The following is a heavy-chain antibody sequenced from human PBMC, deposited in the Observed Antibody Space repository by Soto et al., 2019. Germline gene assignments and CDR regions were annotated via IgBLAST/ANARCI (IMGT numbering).Heavy chain of an antibody. CDR2: ISGTSDYI. D-gene: IGHD3-10*01. V-gene: IGHV3-21*01. CDR3: VRAPSYFGSGIYFYFDP. J-gene: IGHJ4*02. CDR1: GFTFSISS. Sequence: GGSLRLSCAASGFTFSISSMNWVRQAPGKGLEWVSSISGTSDYISYADSVKGRFTISRDNAKNSLFLQMNSLRAEDTAVYFCVRAPSYFGSGIYFYFDPGGQGALVTVS.